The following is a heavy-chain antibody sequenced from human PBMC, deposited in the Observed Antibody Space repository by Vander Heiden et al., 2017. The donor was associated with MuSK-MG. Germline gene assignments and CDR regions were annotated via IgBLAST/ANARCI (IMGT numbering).Heavy chain of an antibody. D-gene: IGHD3-22*01. CDR2: INPNSGGT. CDR1: GYTFTGYY. Sequence: QVQLVQSGAEGKKPGASVKVSCKASGYTFTGYYMHWVRQAPGQGLEWMGWINPNSGGTNYAQKFQGRVTMTRDTSISTAYMELSRLRSDDTAVYYCARTTYYYDSSGWRGWFDPWGQGTLVTVSS. CDR3: ARTTYYYDSSGWRGWFDP. V-gene: IGHV1-2*02. J-gene: IGHJ5*02.